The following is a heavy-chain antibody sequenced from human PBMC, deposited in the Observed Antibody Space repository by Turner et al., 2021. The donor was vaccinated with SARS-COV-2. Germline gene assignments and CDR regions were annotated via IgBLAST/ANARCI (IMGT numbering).Heavy chain of an antibody. CDR2: ISYDGSNK. V-gene: IGHV3-30-3*01. Sequence: VQLVESGGGVVQLGRSLRLFCPASGFTFSSYAMHWVRQAPGKGLEWVAVISYDGSNKYYADSVKGRFTISRDNSKNTLYLQMNSLRAEDTAVYYCAREPPFCGGDCYFDYWGQGTLVTVSS. J-gene: IGHJ4*02. D-gene: IGHD2-21*02. CDR3: AREPPFCGGDCYFDY. CDR1: GFTFSSYA.